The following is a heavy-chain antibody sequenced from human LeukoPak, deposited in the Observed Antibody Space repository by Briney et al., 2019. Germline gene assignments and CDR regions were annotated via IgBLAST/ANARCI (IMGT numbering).Heavy chain of an antibody. CDR3: ARMPYDSSGYSMY. V-gene: IGHV1-2*06. CDR1: GYTFTGYY. CDR2: INPNSGGT. Sequence: ASVKVSCKASGYTFTGYYIHWVRQAPGQGLEWMGRINPNSGGTNYAQKLQGRVTMTTDTSTSTAYMELRSLRSDDTAVYYCARMPYDSSGYSMYWGQGTLVTVSS. J-gene: IGHJ4*02. D-gene: IGHD3-22*01.